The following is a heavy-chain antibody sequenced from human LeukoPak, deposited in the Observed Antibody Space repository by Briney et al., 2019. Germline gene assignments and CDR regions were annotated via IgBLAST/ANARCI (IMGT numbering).Heavy chain of an antibody. CDR2: IYYSGST. CDR1: GGSISSYY. Sequence: SETLSLTCTVSGGSISSYYWSWIRQPPGKGLEWIGYIYYSGSTNYNPSLKSRVTISVDTSKNQFSLKLSSVTAADTAVYYCARGAPAFDIWGQGTMVTVSS. J-gene: IGHJ3*02. CDR3: ARGAPAFDI. V-gene: IGHV4-59*01.